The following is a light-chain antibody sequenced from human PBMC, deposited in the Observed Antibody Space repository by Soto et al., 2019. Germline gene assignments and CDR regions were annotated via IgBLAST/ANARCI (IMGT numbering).Light chain of an antibody. J-gene: IGLJ1*01. V-gene: IGLV2-8*01. Sequence: QSALTQPASASGSPEQPVTICCTGTSSDVGGYSYVSWYQQHPVKAPQLMIYEFSERPSGVHDRFSGSKSDNTASLNVSGLQAEDEADYYCSSYAGSNNYVFGTGTKVTVL. CDR2: EFS. CDR1: SSDVGGYSY. CDR3: SSYAGSNNYV.